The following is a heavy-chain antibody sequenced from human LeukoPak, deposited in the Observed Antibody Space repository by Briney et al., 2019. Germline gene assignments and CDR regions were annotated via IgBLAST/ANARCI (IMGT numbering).Heavy chain of an antibody. Sequence: GGSLRLSCAASGFTFSSYEMNWVRQAPGKGLEWVSYISSSGDTMYYADSVRGRFTISRDNAKNSLYLQMNSLRPEDTAVYYCARALVVYYYMDVWGQGTTVTVSS. D-gene: IGHD2-15*01. CDR1: GFTFSSYE. CDR2: ISSSGDTM. V-gene: IGHV3-48*03. CDR3: ARALVVYYYMDV. J-gene: IGHJ6*02.